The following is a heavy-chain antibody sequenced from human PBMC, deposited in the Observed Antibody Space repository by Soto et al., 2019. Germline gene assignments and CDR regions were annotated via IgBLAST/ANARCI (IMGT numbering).Heavy chain of an antibody. J-gene: IGHJ4*02. CDR2: ISSSSYI. V-gene: IGHV3-21*01. Sequence: GGSLRLSCAASGFTFSSYSMNWVRQAPGKGLEWVSSISSSSYIYYADSVKGRFTISRDNAKNSLYLQMNSLRAEDTAVYYCARDRDFAYFDYWGQGTLVTVSS. CDR3: ARDRDFAYFDY. CDR1: GFTFSSYS. D-gene: IGHD3-3*01.